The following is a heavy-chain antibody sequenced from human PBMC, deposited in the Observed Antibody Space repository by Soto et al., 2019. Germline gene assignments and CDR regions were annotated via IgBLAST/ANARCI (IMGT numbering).Heavy chain of an antibody. D-gene: IGHD4-17*01. V-gene: IGHV3-23*01. CDR2: ISASGART. CDR3: AKDPNGDYVGGFEF. Sequence: VGSPRLSCAASGFTFKNYAMSWVRQAPGKGLEWVSGISASGARTYYADSVKDRSTISRDMSNNILSLQMNSLRVEDTAVYFCAKDPNGDYVGGFEFGGQGTMVTVSS. J-gene: IGHJ3*01. CDR1: GFTFKNYA.